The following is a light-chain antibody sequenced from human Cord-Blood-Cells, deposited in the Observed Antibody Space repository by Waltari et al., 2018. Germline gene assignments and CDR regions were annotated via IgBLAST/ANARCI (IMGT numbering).Light chain of an antibody. CDR1: RRDVGVSTY. CDR2: DVS. V-gene: IGLV2-14*01. Sequence: SALTHPASVSGSPGHSITISCTGSRRDVGVSTYVSWYQQHPGKAPKLMIYDVSNRPSGVSNRFSGSKSGNTASLTISGLQAEDEADYYCSSYTSSSTYVFGTGTKVTVL. J-gene: IGLJ1*01. CDR3: SSYTSSSTYV.